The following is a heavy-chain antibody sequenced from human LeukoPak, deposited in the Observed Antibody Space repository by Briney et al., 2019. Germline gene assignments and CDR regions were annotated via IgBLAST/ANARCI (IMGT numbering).Heavy chain of an antibody. D-gene: IGHD3/OR15-3a*01. CDR1: GFTVSSNY. V-gene: IGHV3-53*01. J-gene: IGHJ3*02. CDR3: AKGRTGYDAFDI. CDR2: IYSGGST. Sequence: GGSLRLSCAASGFTVSSNYMSWVRQAPGKWMEWVSVIYSGGSTYYADSVKGRFTISRDNSKNTLYLQMNSLRAEDTAVYYCAKGRTGYDAFDIWGQGTMVTVSS.